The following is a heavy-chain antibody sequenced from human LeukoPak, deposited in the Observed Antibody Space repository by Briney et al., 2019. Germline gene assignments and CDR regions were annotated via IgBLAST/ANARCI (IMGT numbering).Heavy chain of an antibody. CDR1: GGSVSSGSYY. Sequence: SETLTLTRTVSGGSVSSGSYYWSWIRRPPGKGLEWIGYIYYSGSTNYNPSLKSRVTISVDTSKNQFSLKLSSVTAADTAVYYCATEDGYNSNFDYWGQGTLVTVSS. V-gene: IGHV4-61*01. CDR3: ATEDGYNSNFDY. D-gene: IGHD5-24*01. J-gene: IGHJ4*02. CDR2: IYYSGST.